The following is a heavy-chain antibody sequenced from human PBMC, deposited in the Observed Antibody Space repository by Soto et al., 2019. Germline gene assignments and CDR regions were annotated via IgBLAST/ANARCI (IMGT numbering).Heavy chain of an antibody. CDR2: IKQDGSEK. J-gene: IGHJ6*03. V-gene: IGHV3-7*01. D-gene: IGHD3-3*01. Sequence: GGSLRLSCAASGFTFSSYWMSWVRQAPGKGLEWVANIKQDGSEKYYVDSVKGRFTISRDNAKNSLYLQMNSLRAEDTAVYYCAREIGYDFWSGPSYYMDVWGKGTTVTVSS. CDR1: GFTFSSYW. CDR3: AREIGYDFWSGPSYYMDV.